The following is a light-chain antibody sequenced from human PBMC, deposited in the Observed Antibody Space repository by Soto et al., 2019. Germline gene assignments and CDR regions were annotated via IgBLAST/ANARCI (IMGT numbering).Light chain of an antibody. Sequence: QPVLTQPPSVSGAPGQRVTISCTGSSSNIGAGYDVHWYQQLPGTAPKLLIYGNSNRPSGVPDRFSGSKSGTSASLAITGLQAEDEADYYCQSYDSSLSGSILYVFGTGTKLTVL. CDR1: SSNIGAGYD. V-gene: IGLV1-40*01. CDR3: QSYDSSLSGSILYV. CDR2: GNS. J-gene: IGLJ1*01.